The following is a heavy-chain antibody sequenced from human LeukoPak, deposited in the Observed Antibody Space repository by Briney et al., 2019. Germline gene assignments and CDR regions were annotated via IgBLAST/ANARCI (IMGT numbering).Heavy chain of an antibody. Sequence: GGSLRLSCAASGFTFSSYAMSWVRQAPGKGLEWVSTLSGSGGNTYYADSVKGRVTTSRDNSKNTLYLQMNSLRAEDTAVYHCAKGSYYYDSADYFDYWGQGILVTVSS. CDR1: GFTFSSYA. CDR2: LSGSGGNT. V-gene: IGHV3-23*01. D-gene: IGHD3-22*01. CDR3: AKGSYYYDSADYFDY. J-gene: IGHJ4*02.